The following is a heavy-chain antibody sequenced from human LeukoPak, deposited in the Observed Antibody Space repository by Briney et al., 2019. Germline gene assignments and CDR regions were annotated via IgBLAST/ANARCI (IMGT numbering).Heavy chain of an antibody. CDR2: ISWNSGSI. J-gene: IGHJ4*02. D-gene: IGHD3-16*01. V-gene: IGHV3-9*01. Sequence: PGRSLRLSCAASGFTFDDYAMHWVRQAPGKGLEWVSGISWNSGSIGYADSVKGQFTISRDNAKNSLYLQMNSLRAEDTALYYCAKGGGPIDYWGQGTLVTVSS. CDR1: GFTFDDYA. CDR3: AKGGGPIDY.